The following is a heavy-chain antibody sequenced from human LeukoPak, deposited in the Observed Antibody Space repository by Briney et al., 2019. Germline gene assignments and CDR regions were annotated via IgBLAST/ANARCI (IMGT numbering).Heavy chain of an antibody. D-gene: IGHD1-26*01. J-gene: IGHJ4*02. V-gene: IGHV3-23*01. CDR1: GFTFDDYA. CDR3: ARMSGSHIDY. CDR2: ISGSGGST. Sequence: GRPLRLSCAASGFTFDDYAMHWVRQAPGKGLEWVSAISGSGGSTYYADSVKGRFTISRDNSKNTLYLQMNSLRAEDTAVYYCARMSGSHIDYWGQGTLVTVSS.